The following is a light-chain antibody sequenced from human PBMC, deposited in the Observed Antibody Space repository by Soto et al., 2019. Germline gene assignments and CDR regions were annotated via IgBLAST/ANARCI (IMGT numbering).Light chain of an antibody. V-gene: IGLV2-14*01. J-gene: IGLJ1*01. Sequence: QSALTQPASVSGSPGQSITISCTGTSSDVGGYNYVSWYQHHPGKAPKLMIYEVSNRPSGVSNRFSGSKSVNTASLTISGLQAEDEAYYYCSSYTSTSTPFVFGTGTKLTVL. CDR3: SSYTSTSTPFV. CDR1: SSDVGGYNY. CDR2: EVS.